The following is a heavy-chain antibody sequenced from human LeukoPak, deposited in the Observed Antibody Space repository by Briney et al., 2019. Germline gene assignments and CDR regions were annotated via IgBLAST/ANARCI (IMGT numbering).Heavy chain of an antibody. V-gene: IGHV4-31*03. J-gene: IGHJ4*02. D-gene: IGHD1-14*01. CDR1: GGSISNGGYY. CDR2: IYDSGTT. CDR3: ARGGDRRGFDY. Sequence: SGTLSLTCTVSGGSISNGGYYWSWIRQHPGKDLEWIGYIYDSGTTYYSPALQSRVTISVDTSDNQFSLKLRSLTAADTAVYYCARGGDRRGFDYWGQGTLVTVSS.